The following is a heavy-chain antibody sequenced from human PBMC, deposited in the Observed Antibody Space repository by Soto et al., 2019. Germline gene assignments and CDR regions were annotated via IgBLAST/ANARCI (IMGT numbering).Heavy chain of an antibody. J-gene: IGHJ6*02. CDR1: GYTFTSYY. V-gene: IGHV1-46*01. D-gene: IGHD1-1*01. CDR2: INPSGGST. Sequence: RASVKVSCKASGYTFTSYYMHWVRQAPGQGLEWMGIINPSGGSTSYAQKFQGRVTMTRDTSTSTVYMELSSLRSEDTAVYHCARSYGAGTTTWKGSGMDVWGQGTTVTVSS. CDR3: ARSYGAGTTTWKGSGMDV.